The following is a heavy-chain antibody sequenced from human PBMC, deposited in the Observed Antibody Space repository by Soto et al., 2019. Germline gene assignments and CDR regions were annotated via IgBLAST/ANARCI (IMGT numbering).Heavy chain of an antibody. CDR3: AQGELGCSGGSRYSGWFDP. J-gene: IGHJ5*02. D-gene: IGHD2-15*01. CDR2: IYWDDDK. Sequence: SGPTLVNPTQTLTLTCTFSGFSLSTSGVGVGWIRQPPGKALEWLALIYWDDDKRYSPSLKSRLTITKDTSKNQVVLTMTNMDPVDTATYYCAQGELGCSGGSRYSGWFDPWGQGTLVTVSS. V-gene: IGHV2-5*02. CDR1: GFSLSTSGVG.